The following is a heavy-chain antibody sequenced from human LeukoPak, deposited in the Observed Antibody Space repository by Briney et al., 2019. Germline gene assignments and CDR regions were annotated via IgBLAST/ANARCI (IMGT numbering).Heavy chain of an antibody. Sequence: GGSLRLSCAASGFTFSSYGMSWVRQAPGKGLEWVSAISANGASTFYADSVKGRLTVSRDSSRDTLYLQMNSLRAEDTAVYFCVRKALGYRLGYGDYWGQGTLVTASS. D-gene: IGHD5-12*01. CDR1: GFTFSSYG. V-gene: IGHV3-23*01. CDR2: ISANGAST. CDR3: VRKALGYRLGYGDY. J-gene: IGHJ4*02.